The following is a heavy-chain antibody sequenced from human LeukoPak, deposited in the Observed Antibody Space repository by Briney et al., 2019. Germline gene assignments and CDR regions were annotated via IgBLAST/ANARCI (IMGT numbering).Heavy chain of an antibody. Sequence: GGSLRLSCAASGFTFSSYAMSWLRQAPGKGLEWVSGISGSGGSAYYADSVKGRFTISRDNSKNTLHLQMNSLRDEDTAVYYCAKGRSTIFGVIIISPDFDYWGQGTLVTVSS. V-gene: IGHV3-23*01. J-gene: IGHJ4*02. CDR1: GFTFSSYA. CDR3: AKGRSTIFGVIIISPDFDY. D-gene: IGHD3-3*01. CDR2: ISGSGGSA.